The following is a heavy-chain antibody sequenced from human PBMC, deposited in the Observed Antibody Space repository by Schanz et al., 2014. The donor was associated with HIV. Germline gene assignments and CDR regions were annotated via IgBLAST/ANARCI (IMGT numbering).Heavy chain of an antibody. CDR2: ISWNRGRL. V-gene: IGHV3-9*01. D-gene: IGHD6-6*01. CDR1: GFTFSSYG. Sequence: VQLVESGGGVVQPGRSLRLSCAASGFTFSSYGMHWVRQAPGKGLEWVSGISWNRGRLGYADSVKGRFTISRDNAKNSLYLQMKSLRAEDTALYYCTTQLHSTSEPEGSSPSLDYWGQGTLVTVSS. J-gene: IGHJ4*02. CDR3: TTQLHSTSEPEGSSPSLDY.